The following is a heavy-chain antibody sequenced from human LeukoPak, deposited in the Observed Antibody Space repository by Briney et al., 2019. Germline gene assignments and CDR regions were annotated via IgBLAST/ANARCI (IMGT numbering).Heavy chain of an antibody. CDR1: GLSLTTSGVG. J-gene: IGHJ3*02. D-gene: IGHD3-10*01. V-gene: IGHV2-5*01. Sequence: SGPTLVNPTQTLTLTCTFSGLSLTTSGVGVGWIRQPPGKALERLALIYYNDDKRYRPSLKSRLTITKDTSNNQVVLTMTNMDPVDKATYYCAHSQWFAGGDVFDIWGQGTMVTVSS. CDR2: IYYNDDK. CDR3: AHSQWFAGGDVFDI.